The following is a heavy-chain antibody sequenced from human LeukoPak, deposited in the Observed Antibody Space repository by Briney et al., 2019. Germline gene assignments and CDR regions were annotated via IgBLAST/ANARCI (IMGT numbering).Heavy chain of an antibody. V-gene: IGHV1-46*01. D-gene: IGHD2-2*01. CDR2: INPSGGST. Sequence: GASVKVSCKASGYTFTSYYMHWVRQAPGQGLAWMGIINPSGGSTSYAQKFQGRVTMTRDMSTSTVYMELSSLRSEDTAVYYCARVCSSTSCTDAFDIWGQGTVVTVSS. CDR3: ARVCSSTSCTDAFDI. J-gene: IGHJ3*02. CDR1: GYTFTSYY.